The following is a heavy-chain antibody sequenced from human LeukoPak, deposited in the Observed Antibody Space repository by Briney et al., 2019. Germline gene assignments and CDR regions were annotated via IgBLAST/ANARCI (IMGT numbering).Heavy chain of an antibody. CDR3: VKDSRYYGSGQTQGGYYYYYYMDV. D-gene: IGHD3-10*01. V-gene: IGHV3-23*01. CDR1: GFTFSIYA. Sequence: GGSLRLSCAASGFTFSIYAMSWVRQAPGKGLEWVSTIGDSGGSTYYADSVKGRCTISKDNSKNTLYLQMNSLRAEDTDVYYCVKDSRYYGSGQTQGGYYYYYYMDVWGKGTTVTVSS. J-gene: IGHJ6*03. CDR2: IGDSGGST.